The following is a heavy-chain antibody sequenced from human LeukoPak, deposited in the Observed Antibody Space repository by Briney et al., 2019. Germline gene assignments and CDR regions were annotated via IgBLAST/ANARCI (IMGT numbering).Heavy chain of an antibody. Sequence: PGGSLRLSCAASGFTFSSYAMHWVRQAPGKGLEWVAVISYDGSNKYYADSVKGRFTISRDNSKNTLYLQMNSLRAEDTAVYYCARDGDCSGGSCGPWFDPWGQGTLVTVSS. CDR1: GFTFSSYA. J-gene: IGHJ5*02. CDR3: ARDGDCSGGSCGPWFDP. D-gene: IGHD2-15*01. V-gene: IGHV3-30-3*01. CDR2: ISYDGSNK.